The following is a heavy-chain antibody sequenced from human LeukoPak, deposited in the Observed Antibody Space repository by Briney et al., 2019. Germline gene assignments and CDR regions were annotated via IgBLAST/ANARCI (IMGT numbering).Heavy chain of an antibody. J-gene: IGHJ4*02. CDR2: ISGSGGST. CDR3: AGLTGGSYSYFDY. Sequence: PGGSLRLSCAASGFTFSSYAMSWVRQAPGKGLEWVSAISGSGGSTYYADSVKGRFTISRDNAKNSLYLQMNSLRAEDTAVYYCAGLTGGSYSYFDYWGQGTLVTVSS. D-gene: IGHD1-26*01. V-gene: IGHV3-23*01. CDR1: GFTFSSYA.